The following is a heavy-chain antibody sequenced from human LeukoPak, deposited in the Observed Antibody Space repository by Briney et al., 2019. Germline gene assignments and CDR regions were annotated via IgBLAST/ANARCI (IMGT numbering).Heavy chain of an antibody. V-gene: IGHV1-8*02. Sequence: ASVKVSCKASGYTFTSYGISWVRQATGQGLEWMGWMNPNSGNTGYAQKFQGRVTMTRNTSISTAYMELSSLRSEDTAVYYCARVARTLIAAAPLGYWGQGTLVTVSS. CDR2: MNPNSGNT. CDR1: GYTFTSYG. J-gene: IGHJ4*02. D-gene: IGHD6-13*01. CDR3: ARVARTLIAAAPLGY.